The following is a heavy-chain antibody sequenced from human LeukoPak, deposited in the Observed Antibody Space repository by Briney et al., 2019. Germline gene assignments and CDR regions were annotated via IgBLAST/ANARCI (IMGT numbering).Heavy chain of an antibody. V-gene: IGHV4-39*07. J-gene: IGHJ6*03. CDR3: ARGRVSSSSWSSTYYYYFYMDV. CDR2: IYYTGTT. D-gene: IGHD6-13*01. Sequence: SETLSLTCTVSGGSMNINNYYWAWIRQSPGKGLEWLGSIYYTGTTYYNPSLTSRVTISRDTSKNHFSLELSSVTAADTAVYFCARGRVSSSSWSSTYYYYFYMDVWGKGTTVTVSS. CDR1: GGSMNINNYY.